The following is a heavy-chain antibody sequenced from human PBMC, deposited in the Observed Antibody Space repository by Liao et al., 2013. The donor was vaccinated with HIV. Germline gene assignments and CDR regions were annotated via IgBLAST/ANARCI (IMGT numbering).Heavy chain of an antibody. CDR2: IYYSGST. CDR3: ASFTFTSFWSGYYNG. V-gene: IGHV4-59*01. D-gene: IGHD3-3*01. Sequence: QVQLQESGPGLVRSSETLSLTCTVSGGSLTNSYWTWIRQSPGKGLEWLGYIYYSGSTNYNPSFKSRLTILIDTSKNQFSLSLRSVTAADTAVYYCASFTFTSFWSGYYNGWGQGALVTVSS. J-gene: IGHJ4*02. CDR1: GGSLTNSY.